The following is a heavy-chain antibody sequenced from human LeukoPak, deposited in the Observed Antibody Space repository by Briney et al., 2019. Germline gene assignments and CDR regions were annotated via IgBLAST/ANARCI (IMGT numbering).Heavy chain of an antibody. CDR2: ISTYNGDT. J-gene: IGHJ4*02. Sequence: VAAVPVSCKASGYTLPSYNFNWVRQAPGQGVEWMGWISTYNGDTNYAQNLRGRATMTTDTHTSTADLELSSLSSADTAVYDCAIDLSASVTGYWGQGTLVTVSS. CDR3: AIDLSASVTGY. V-gene: IGHV1-18*01. CDR1: GYTLPSYN. D-gene: IGHD2/OR15-2a*01.